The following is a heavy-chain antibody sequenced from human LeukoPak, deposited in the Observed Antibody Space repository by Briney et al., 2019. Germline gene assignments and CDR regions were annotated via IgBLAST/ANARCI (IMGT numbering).Heavy chain of an antibody. V-gene: IGHV4-61*08. D-gene: IGHD3-22*01. Sequence: SETLSLTCTVSGGSISSGGYYWSWIRQPPGKGLEWIGYIYYSGSTNYNPSLKSRVTISVDTSKNQFSLKLSSVTAADTAVYYCARVGSYYDSSSYYGYFDYWGQGTLVTVSS. CDR2: IYYSGST. J-gene: IGHJ4*02. CDR3: ARVGSYYDSSSYYGYFDY. CDR1: GGSISSGGYY.